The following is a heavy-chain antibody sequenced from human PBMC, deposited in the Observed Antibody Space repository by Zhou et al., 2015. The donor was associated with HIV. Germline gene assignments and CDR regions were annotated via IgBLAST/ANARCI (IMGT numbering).Heavy chain of an antibody. Sequence: QVRLVESGGGVVQPGKSLRLSCVASGFTFSQYAIHWVRQTPGKGLEWVGFMDYDGTVEYYGDSVKGRFTISRDNSKNTLFLQMNSLTIDDSALYYCAKGRGPYSNSPIRLVCDSWGPEPGHRLL. CDR3: AKGRGPYSNSPIRLVCDS. CDR1: GFTFSQYA. V-gene: IGHV3-30*02. D-gene: IGHD6-13*01. CDR2: MDYDGTVE. J-gene: IGHJ4*02.